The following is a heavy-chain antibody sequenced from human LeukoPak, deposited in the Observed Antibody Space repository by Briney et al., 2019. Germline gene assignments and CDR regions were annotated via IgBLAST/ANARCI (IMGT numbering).Heavy chain of an antibody. CDR2: IYYSGST. CDR3: ARLTAYFDL. CDR1: GDSISGSY. Sequence: ASETLSLTCTVSGDSISGSYWSWIRQPPGKGLEWIGYIYYSGSTNYNPSLKSRVTMSVDTSKNQFSLKVTSVTAADTAVYHCARLTAYFDLWGRGTLVTVSS. V-gene: IGHV4-59*08. J-gene: IGHJ2*01.